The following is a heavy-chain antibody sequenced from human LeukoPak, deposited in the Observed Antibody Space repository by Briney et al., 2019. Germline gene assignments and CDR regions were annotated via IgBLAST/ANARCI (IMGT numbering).Heavy chain of an antibody. V-gene: IGHV3-11*01. CDR3: AREAVAGAFDL. J-gene: IGHJ5*02. CDR2: IGGSDNIV. CDR1: GFNFHEFY. Sequence: GGSLRLSCATSGFNFHEFYMSWIRQAPGKGLEWVADIGGSDNIVSYGESVRGRFAISRNFATDSLYLQMDSLRAEDTAVYYCAREAVAGAFDLWGQGTLVTVSS. D-gene: IGHD6-19*01.